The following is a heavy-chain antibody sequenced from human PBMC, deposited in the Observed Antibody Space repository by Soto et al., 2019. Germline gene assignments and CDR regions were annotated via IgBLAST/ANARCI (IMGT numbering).Heavy chain of an antibody. CDR2: IKSKTDGGTT. CDR3: TTEGGYSGYDRYYYYYYGMDV. CDR1: GFTFSNAW. Sequence: GGSLRLSCAASGFTFSNAWMNWVRQAPGKGLEWVGRIKSKTDGGTTDYAAPVKGRFTISRDDSKNTLYLQMNSLKTEDTAVYYCTTEGGYSGYDRYYYYYYGMDVWGQGTTVTVSS. V-gene: IGHV3-15*07. J-gene: IGHJ6*02. D-gene: IGHD5-12*01.